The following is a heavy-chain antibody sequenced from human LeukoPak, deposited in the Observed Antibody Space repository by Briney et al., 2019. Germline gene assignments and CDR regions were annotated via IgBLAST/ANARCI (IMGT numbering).Heavy chain of an antibody. CDR1: GFTFSNAW. J-gene: IGHJ4*02. CDR2: IKSKTDGGTT. V-gene: IGHV3-15*01. CDR3: TPYDFWSGPNLDY. D-gene: IGHD3-3*01. Sequence: GGSLRLSCAASGFTFSNAWMSWVRQAPGKGLEWVGRIKSKTDGGTTDYAAPVKGRFTISRDDSKNTLYLQMNSLKTEDTAVYYCTPYDFWSGPNLDYWGQGTLVTVSS.